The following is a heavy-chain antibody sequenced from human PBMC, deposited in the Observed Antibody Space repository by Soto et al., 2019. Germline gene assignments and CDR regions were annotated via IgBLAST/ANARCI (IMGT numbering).Heavy chain of an antibody. CDR1: GFTFSSYA. CDR2: ISGSGGTT. V-gene: IGHV3-23*01. J-gene: IGHJ6*02. D-gene: IGHD6-6*01. Sequence: GGSLRLSCAASGFTFSSYAMSWVRQAPGKGLEWVSGISGSGGTTYYADSVRGRFTISRDNSRTTLYLQMSTLRAEDTAVYYCAKTKGSSWYGMDVWGQGTTVTVSS. CDR3: AKTKGSSWYGMDV.